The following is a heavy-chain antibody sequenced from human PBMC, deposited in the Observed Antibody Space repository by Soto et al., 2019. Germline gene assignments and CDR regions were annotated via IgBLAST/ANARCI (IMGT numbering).Heavy chain of an antibody. J-gene: IGHJ4*02. Sequence: PGGSLRLSCAASGFTYTMYSMNWVRQAPGKGLEWVSSISSTTNYIYYGDSMKGRFTISRDNAKNSLYVEMNSLRDEDTAVYYCARESEDLTSNFDYWGQGTLVTVSS. CDR1: GFTYTMYS. CDR3: ARESEDLTSNFDY. V-gene: IGHV3-21*06. CDR2: ISSTTNYI.